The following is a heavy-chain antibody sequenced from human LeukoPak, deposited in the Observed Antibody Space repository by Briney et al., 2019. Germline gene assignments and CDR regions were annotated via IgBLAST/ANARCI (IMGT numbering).Heavy chain of an antibody. Sequence: ASVKVSCKASGGTFSSYAISWVRQAPGQGLEWMGRIIPILGIANYAQKFQGRVTMTRDTSTSTVYMELSSLRSEDTAVYYCARSFGYYDSGGYGLGHYFDYWGQGTLVTVSS. CDR2: IIPILGIA. J-gene: IGHJ4*02. CDR1: GGTFSSYA. D-gene: IGHD3-22*01. V-gene: IGHV1-69*04. CDR3: ARSFGYYDSGGYGLGHYFDY.